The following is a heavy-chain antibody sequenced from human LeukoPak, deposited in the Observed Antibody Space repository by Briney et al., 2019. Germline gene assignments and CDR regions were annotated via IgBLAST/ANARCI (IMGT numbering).Heavy chain of an antibody. CDR3: ASLYGGNFRGYYYYMDV. D-gene: IGHD4-23*01. J-gene: IGHJ6*03. Sequence: SETLSLTCTVSGGSISSHYWSWIRQPPGKGLEWIGYIYYSGSTNYNPSLKSRVTISVDTSKNQFSLKLSSVTAADTAVYYCASLYGGNFRGYYYYMDVWGKGTTVTVSS. CDR2: IYYSGST. V-gene: IGHV4-59*11. CDR1: GGSISSHY.